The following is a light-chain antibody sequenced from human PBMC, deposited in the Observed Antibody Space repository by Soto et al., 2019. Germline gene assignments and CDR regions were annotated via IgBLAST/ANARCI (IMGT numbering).Light chain of an antibody. CDR3: QQYYRTPLT. V-gene: IGKV4-1*01. CDR2: WAS. Sequence: EIVMTHSPDSLALSLGERASIKXKSSQSVVYRANFKNYLGWYKQKPGKPPKLLIYWASTREYGSPDRFSGSGSATDFTRTISSRQADDVAVYYGQQYYRTPLTFGGGTKVDIK. J-gene: IGKJ4*01. CDR1: QSVVYRANFKNY.